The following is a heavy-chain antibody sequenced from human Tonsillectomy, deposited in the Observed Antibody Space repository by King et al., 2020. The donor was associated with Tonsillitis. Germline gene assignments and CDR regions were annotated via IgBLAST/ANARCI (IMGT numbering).Heavy chain of an antibody. D-gene: IGHD1-26*01. CDR3: ARGTTSAAFDI. J-gene: IGHJ3*02. V-gene: IGHV2-5*02. Sequence: TLQESGPTLVKPTQTLTLTCTFSGFSLSTSGVGVGWIRQPPGKALEWLALIYWDDDERSSPSLKNRLTITKDTSKNQVVLTMTNMDPVDTATYYCARGTTSAAFDIWGQGIMVTVSS. CDR1: GFSLSTSGVG. CDR2: IYWDDDE.